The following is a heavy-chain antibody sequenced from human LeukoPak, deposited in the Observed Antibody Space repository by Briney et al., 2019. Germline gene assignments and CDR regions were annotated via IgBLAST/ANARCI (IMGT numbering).Heavy chain of an antibody. Sequence: ASVKVSRKVSGYTLTELSMHWVRQAPGKGLEWMGGFDPEDGETIYAQKFQGRVTMTEDTSTDTAYMELSSLRSEDTAVYYCATGVQICSGGSCDYWGQGTLVTVSP. CDR1: GYTLTELS. CDR2: FDPEDGET. J-gene: IGHJ4*02. V-gene: IGHV1-24*01. D-gene: IGHD2-15*01. CDR3: ATGVQICSGGSCDY.